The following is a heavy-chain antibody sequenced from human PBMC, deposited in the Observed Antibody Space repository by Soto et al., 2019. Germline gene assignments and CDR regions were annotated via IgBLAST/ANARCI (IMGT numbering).Heavy chain of an antibody. CDR1: GYTFTSYY. CDR3: ARDYYDSSGYYPNFDY. V-gene: IGHV1-46*01. Sequence: ASVKVSCKASGYTFTSYYVHWVRQAPGQGLEWMGIINPSGGSTSYAQKFQGRVTMTRDTSTSTVYMELSSLRSEDTAVYYCARDYYDSSGYYPNFDYWGQGTLVTVSS. CDR2: INPSGGST. J-gene: IGHJ4*02. D-gene: IGHD3-22*01.